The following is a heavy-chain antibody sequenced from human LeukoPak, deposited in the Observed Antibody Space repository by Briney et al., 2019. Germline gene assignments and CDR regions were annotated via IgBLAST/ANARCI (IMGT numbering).Heavy chain of an antibody. CDR3: ARGRAARRFWFSTGLFDY. Sequence: ASVKVSCKASGYTFTSYYMHWVRQAPGQGLEWMGIINPSGGSTSYAQKFQGRVTMTRDMSTSTVYMELSSLRSEDTAVYYCARGRAARRFWFSTGLFDYWGQGTLVTVSS. D-gene: IGHD3-10*01. J-gene: IGHJ4*02. V-gene: IGHV1-46*01. CDR2: INPSGGST. CDR1: GYTFTSYY.